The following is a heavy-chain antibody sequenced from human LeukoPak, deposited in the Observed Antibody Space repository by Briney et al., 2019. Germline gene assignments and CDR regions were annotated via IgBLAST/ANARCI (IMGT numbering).Heavy chain of an antibody. Sequence: GGSLRLSCAASGFTFSDYYMTWIRQAPGKGLEWISYISSGDGPTYYADSVKGRFTISRDNAKNSLYLQMNSLRAEDMALYYCAKARSLRTGDAFDIWGQGTMVTVSS. J-gene: IGHJ3*02. V-gene: IGHV3-11*01. D-gene: IGHD3/OR15-3a*01. CDR3: AKARSLRTGDAFDI. CDR1: GFTFSDYY. CDR2: ISSGDGPT.